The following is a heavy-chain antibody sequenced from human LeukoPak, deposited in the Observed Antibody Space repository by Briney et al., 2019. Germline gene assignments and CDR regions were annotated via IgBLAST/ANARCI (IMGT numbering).Heavy chain of an antibody. V-gene: IGHV3-48*03. CDR1: GFTFSTYE. J-gene: IGHJ4*02. D-gene: IGHD1-26*01. Sequence: GGSLRLSCAASGFTFSTYEMNWVRQAPGKGLEWLSYISSSGNTIYYADSMKGRFTISRDNAKNSLYLQMNSLRADDTAVYYCARDLEMGSNGAYWGQGTLVTVSS. CDR2: ISSSGNTI. CDR3: ARDLEMGSNGAY.